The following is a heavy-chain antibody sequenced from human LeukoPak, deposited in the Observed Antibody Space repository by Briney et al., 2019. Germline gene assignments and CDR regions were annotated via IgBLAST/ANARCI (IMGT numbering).Heavy chain of an antibody. CDR3: AKDSGTCCWYFDL. D-gene: IGHD1-26*01. CDR1: DFTFSSYD. CDR2: ISRNGGST. J-gene: IGHJ2*01. Sequence: GGSLRVSCTASDFTFSSYDMTWVRQTPGRGLEWVSSISRNGGSTYADSVKGRFTISRDNSKNTLYLQMNSLRAEDAAVYYCAKDSGTCCWYFDLWGRGTLVTVSS. V-gene: IGHV3-23*01.